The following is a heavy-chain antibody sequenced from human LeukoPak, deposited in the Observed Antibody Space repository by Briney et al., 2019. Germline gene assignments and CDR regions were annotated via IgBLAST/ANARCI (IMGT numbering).Heavy chain of an antibody. CDR2: INHSGST. J-gene: IGHJ6*03. Sequence: PSETLSLTCAVYGGSFSGYYWSWIRQPPGKGLEWIGEINHSGSTNYNPSLKSRVTISVDTSKNQFSLKLSSVTAADTAVYYCARHPIVYYYYMDVWGKGTTVTISS. CDR1: GGSFSGYY. D-gene: IGHD3-16*02. V-gene: IGHV4-34*01. CDR3: ARHPIVYYYYMDV.